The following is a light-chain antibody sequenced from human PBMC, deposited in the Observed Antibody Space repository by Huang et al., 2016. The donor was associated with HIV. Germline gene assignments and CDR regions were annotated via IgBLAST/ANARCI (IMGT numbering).Light chain of an antibody. CDR2: AAS. V-gene: IGKV3-15*01. J-gene: IGKJ3*01. CDR1: KIVRRH. Sequence: ETVMTQSPVTLAVSPGARASLSCRSSKIVRRHLAWYQQKPGQAPRRLLYAASTRATGVPARLSGSGAWTEFTLTISTLQSEDSAVYYCQQYNDFRSTFGPGTRVEIK. CDR3: QQYNDFRST.